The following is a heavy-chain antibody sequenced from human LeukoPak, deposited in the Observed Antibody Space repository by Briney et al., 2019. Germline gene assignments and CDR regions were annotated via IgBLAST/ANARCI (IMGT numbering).Heavy chain of an antibody. Sequence: SETLSLTCTVSGGSISSSSYYWGWIRQPPGKGLEWIGSIYYSGSTYYNPSLKSRVTISVDTSKNQFPLKLSSVTAADTAVYYCARHERDGYNHGGADYWGQGTLVTVSS. J-gene: IGHJ4*02. CDR3: ARHERDGYNHGGADY. CDR1: GGSISSSSYY. V-gene: IGHV4-39*01. CDR2: IYYSGST. D-gene: IGHD5-24*01.